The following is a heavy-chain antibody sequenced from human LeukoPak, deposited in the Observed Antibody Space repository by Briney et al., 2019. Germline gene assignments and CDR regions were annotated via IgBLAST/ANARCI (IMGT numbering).Heavy chain of an antibody. J-gene: IGHJ4*02. CDR3: ASADGSGSWY. CDR1: GGSISSGGYY. D-gene: IGHD3-10*01. CDR2: VYYGGST. V-gene: IGHV4-31*03. Sequence: SETLSLTCTVSGGSISSGGYYWSWIRQHPGKGLEWIGYVYYGGSTNYNPSLKSRVTISVDTSKNQVSLKLNSVTAADTAVYYCASADGSGSWYWGQGTLVTVSS.